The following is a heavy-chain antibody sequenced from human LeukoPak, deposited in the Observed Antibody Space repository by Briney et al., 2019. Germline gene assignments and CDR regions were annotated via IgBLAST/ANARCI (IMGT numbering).Heavy chain of an antibody. CDR2: IYTSGST. D-gene: IGHD6-19*01. J-gene: IGHJ3*02. Sequence: SESLSLTCTVSGGSISSYYWSWIRQPAGKGLEWIGRIYTSGSTHYNPSLKSRVTISVDTSKNQFSLKLSSVTAADTAVYYCATYSSGWEIDAFDIWGQGTMVTVSS. CDR1: GGSISSYY. CDR3: ATYSSGWEIDAFDI. V-gene: IGHV4-4*07.